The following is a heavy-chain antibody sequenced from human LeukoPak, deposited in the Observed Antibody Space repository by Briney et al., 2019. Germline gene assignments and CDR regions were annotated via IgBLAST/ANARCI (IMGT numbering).Heavy chain of an antibody. D-gene: IGHD6-19*01. V-gene: IGHV3-23*01. CDR1: GFTFSAYS. CDR3: AKLSSGWFFDY. J-gene: IGHJ4*02. Sequence: GGSLRLSCAASGFTFSAYSMNWVRQAPGKGLEWVSAISGSGGSTYYADSVKGRFTISRDNSKNTLYLQMNSLRAEDTAVYYCAKLSSGWFFDYWGQGTLVTVSS. CDR2: ISGSGGST.